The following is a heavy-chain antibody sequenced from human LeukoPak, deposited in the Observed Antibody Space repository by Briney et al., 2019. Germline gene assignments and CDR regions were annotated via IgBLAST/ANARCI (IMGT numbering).Heavy chain of an antibody. CDR3: ARSSPSGATYFNY. CDR1: GGSISSHY. V-gene: IGHV4-4*07. J-gene: IGHJ4*02. Sequence: PSETLSLTCTVSGGSISSHYWNWIRQPAGKGLEWIGRIYTSGSTHYNPSLKSRISMSVDTSKAQFSLKLNSVTAADTAVYFCARSSPSGATYFNYWGQGTLVTVSS. CDR2: IYTSGST. D-gene: IGHD2-15*01.